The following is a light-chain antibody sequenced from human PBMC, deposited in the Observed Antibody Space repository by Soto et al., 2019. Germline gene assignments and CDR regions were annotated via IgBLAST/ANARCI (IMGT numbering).Light chain of an antibody. Sequence: QSVLTQPRSVSAAPGQKVTISCSGSSSNIGNNFVTWYQQLPGTAPKLLIYDNNKRPSGIPDRFSGSQSGTSATLGITGLQTGDEAVYYCGSWDSSLTYVFGTGTKVT. J-gene: IGLJ1*01. CDR3: GSWDSSLTYV. V-gene: IGLV1-51*01. CDR1: SSNIGNNF. CDR2: DNN.